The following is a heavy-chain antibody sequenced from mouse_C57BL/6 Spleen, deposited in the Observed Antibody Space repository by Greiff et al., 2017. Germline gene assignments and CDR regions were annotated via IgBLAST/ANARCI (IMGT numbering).Heavy chain of an antibody. J-gene: IGHJ3*01. CDR2: ISPGSGGT. CDR3: TGEDDYDQDFAY. CDR1: GYAFTNYL. V-gene: IGHV1-54*01. D-gene: IGHD2-4*01. Sequence: QVQLQQSGAELVRPGTSVKVSCTASGYAFTNYLIEWVKQRPGQGLEWIGVISPGSGGTNYAEMFKGKATLTADKSSSTAYMQRSSLTYEDSAVYCCTGEDDYDQDFAYWGQGTLVTVSA.